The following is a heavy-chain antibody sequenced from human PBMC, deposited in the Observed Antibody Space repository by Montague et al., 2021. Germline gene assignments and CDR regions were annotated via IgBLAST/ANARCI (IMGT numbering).Heavy chain of an antibody. D-gene: IGHD3-3*01. CDR1: GFIFNNYV. CDR2: INGNSINV. J-gene: IGHJ4*02. Sequence: SLRLSCAASGFIFNNYVMNWVRQAPGKGLEWVSGINGNSINVDYADSVKGRFTISRDNAKNSLYLQMNSLRAEDTAFCYYVKDTRDYYPDFWGQGILVTVSS. V-gene: IGHV3-9*01. CDR3: VKDTRDYYPDF.